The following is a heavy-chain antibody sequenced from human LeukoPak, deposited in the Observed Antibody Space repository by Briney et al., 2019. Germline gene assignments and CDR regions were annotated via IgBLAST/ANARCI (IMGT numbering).Heavy chain of an antibody. CDR2: IYSSGST. V-gene: IGHV4-4*09. CDR3: ARGTYYYYCYMDV. J-gene: IGHJ6*03. CDR1: DGSISDYY. Sequence: SETLSLTCTVSDGSISDYYWSWIRQPPGKGLEWVGNIYSSGSTIYNPSLKSRVTISLDTSRNQFSLKLTSVTAADTAVYYCARGTYYYYCYMDVWGKGTTVTVSS.